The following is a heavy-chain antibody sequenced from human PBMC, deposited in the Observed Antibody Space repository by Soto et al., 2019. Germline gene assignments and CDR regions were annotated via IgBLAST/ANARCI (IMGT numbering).Heavy chain of an antibody. V-gene: IGHV4-59*01. J-gene: IGHJ4*02. CDR1: GASMNNYY. CDR3: VRSGHSFGGVM. CDR2: MFYSGGS. Sequence: SETLSLTCTVSGASMNNYYGSWVRQPPGKGLEWIGYMFYSGGSNSNPSLKGRVTISVDTSKNQISLKLTSVTAADTAVYYCVRSGHSFGGVMWGQGTLVTVS. D-gene: IGHD3-16*01.